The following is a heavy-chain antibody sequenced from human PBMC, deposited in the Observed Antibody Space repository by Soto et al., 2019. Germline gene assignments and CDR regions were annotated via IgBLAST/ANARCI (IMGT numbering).Heavy chain of an antibody. V-gene: IGHV3-23*01. CDR3: AKDRHPDGIWTFDY. CDR1: GFTFDDYG. J-gene: IGHJ4*02. D-gene: IGHD3-9*01. Sequence: GGSLRLSCAASGFTFDDYGMSWVRQAPGKGLEWISGINGGGGTTYYADSVKGRFTISRDDSKNILYLQMNSPRAEDTAIYYCAKDRHPDGIWTFDYWGRGTLVTVSS. CDR2: INGGGGTT.